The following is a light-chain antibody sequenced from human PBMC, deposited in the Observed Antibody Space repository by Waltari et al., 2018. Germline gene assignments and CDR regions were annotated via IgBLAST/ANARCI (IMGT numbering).Light chain of an antibody. CDR3: ISYAGSNTWV. Sequence: QSALTQPPSASGSPGQSVTISCTGTSSDVGGYNYVSWYQQHPGKAPKLIIYEVTKRPSGVPDRFPGSKPGNTASLTVSGLQTEDEADYYCISYAGSNTWVFGGGTKLTVL. V-gene: IGLV2-8*01. CDR2: EVT. CDR1: SSDVGGYNY. J-gene: IGLJ3*02.